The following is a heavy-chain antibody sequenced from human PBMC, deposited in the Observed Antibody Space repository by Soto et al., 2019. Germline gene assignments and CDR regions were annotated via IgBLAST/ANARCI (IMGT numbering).Heavy chain of an antibody. J-gene: IGHJ4*02. Sequence: XDTLSLTRTVSGFSVSSGSFYWAWIRQPPGKGLEWIGFGSYSGTTNYKPSLKSRVTISVDTSRSQISLKVSSLTAADTAVYYCARGATVTQYDYWGQGTLVTVSS. CDR2: GSYSGTT. D-gene: IGHD4-17*01. CDR3: ARGATVTQYDY. V-gene: IGHV4-61*01. CDR1: GFSVSSGSFY.